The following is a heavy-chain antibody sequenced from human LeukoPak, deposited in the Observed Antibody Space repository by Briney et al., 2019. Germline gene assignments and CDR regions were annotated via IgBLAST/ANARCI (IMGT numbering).Heavy chain of an antibody. V-gene: IGHV3-21*01. CDR3: ARLRSTSYYFDY. Sequence: GGSLRLSCAPSGFTFSSYSMNWVRQAPGKGLEWVSSISSSSSYIYYADSVKDRFTISRDNAKNSLYLQMNSLRAEDTAVYYCARLRSTSYYFDYWGQGTLVTVSS. J-gene: IGHJ4*02. D-gene: IGHD2-2*01. CDR2: ISSSSSYI. CDR1: GFTFSSYS.